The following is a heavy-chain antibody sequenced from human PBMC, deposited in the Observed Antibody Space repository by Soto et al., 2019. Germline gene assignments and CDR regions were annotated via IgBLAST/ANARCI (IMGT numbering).Heavy chain of an antibody. Sequence: PGGSLRLSCAAAGCTFSSYGMHWVRQATGKGLEWVSAIGTAGDTYYPGSVKGRFTISRENAKNSLYLQMNSLRAEDTAVYYCARGAELEPHRLYYYYYGMDVWGQGTTVTVSS. CDR1: GCTFSSYG. CDR3: ARGAELEPHRLYYYYYGMDV. V-gene: IGHV3-13*01. CDR2: IGTAGDT. J-gene: IGHJ6*02. D-gene: IGHD1-1*01.